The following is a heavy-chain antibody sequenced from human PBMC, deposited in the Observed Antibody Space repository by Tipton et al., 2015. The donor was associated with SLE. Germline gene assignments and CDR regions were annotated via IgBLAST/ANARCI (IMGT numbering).Heavy chain of an antibody. V-gene: IGHV3-33*01. CDR2: IWFDGGNT. Sequence: RSLRLSCAASGFTFSSFAMHWVRQTPGKGLEWLAFIWFDGGNTNYADSVKGRFTISRDNSKDTLYLQMDGLRVEDTAVYYCARDLGLLRCLEWSPDYWGQGTLVTVSS. CDR3: ARDLGLLRCLEWSPDY. CDR1: GFTFSSFA. J-gene: IGHJ4*02. D-gene: IGHD3-3*01.